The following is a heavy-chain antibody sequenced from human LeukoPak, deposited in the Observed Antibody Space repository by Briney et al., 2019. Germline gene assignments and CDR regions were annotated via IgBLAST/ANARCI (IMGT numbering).Heavy chain of an antibody. CDR2: INWNGDST. CDR1: GFTFDDYG. V-gene: IGHV3-20*04. CDR3: VRGHGYNLEDYFDN. Sequence: GGSLRLSCAASGFTFDDYGMSWVRQAPGKGLEWVSGINWNGDSTGYADSVKGRFTVSRDNSKNSLSLYMNSLTTEDTALYYCVRGHGYNLEDYFDNWGQGTLVTVSS. D-gene: IGHD5-24*01. J-gene: IGHJ4*02.